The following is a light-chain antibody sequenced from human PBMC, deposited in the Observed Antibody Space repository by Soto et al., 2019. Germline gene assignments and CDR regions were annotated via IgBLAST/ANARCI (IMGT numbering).Light chain of an antibody. Sequence: QSALTQPPSASGSPGQSVTISCIGTSSDLGGYNYVSWYQHHPGKAPKLMIFEVSKRPSGVPDRFSGSKSGNTASLTVSGIQAEDEADYYCSSYAGSNNYVFGTGTKLTVL. J-gene: IGLJ1*01. CDR1: SSDLGGYNY. CDR3: SSYAGSNNYV. V-gene: IGLV2-8*01. CDR2: EVS.